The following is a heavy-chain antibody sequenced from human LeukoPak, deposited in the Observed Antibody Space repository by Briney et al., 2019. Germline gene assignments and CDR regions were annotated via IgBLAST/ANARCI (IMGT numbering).Heavy chain of an antibody. V-gene: IGHV5-51*01. CDR3: ARIEGSTFDY. CDR2: IYPGDSES. Sequence: GESLKISCKGSGYTFTRYWIGWVRQMPGKGLEWRGIIYPGDSESKYNPSLQGQVTISADKSISTVYLQCSSLKASATAIYYCARIEGSTFDYWGQGTLVTVSS. J-gene: IGHJ4*02. CDR1: GYTFTRYW.